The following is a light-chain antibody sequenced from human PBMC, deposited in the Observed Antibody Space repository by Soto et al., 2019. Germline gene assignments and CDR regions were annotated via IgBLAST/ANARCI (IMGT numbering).Light chain of an antibody. V-gene: IGLV1-40*01. J-gene: IGLJ1*01. CDR2: GNS. CDR3: QSYDSTLSDRYV. CDR1: SSSIGAGND. Sequence: QSVLTQPPSVSGAPGQRVTISCTGSSSSIGAGNDVHWYQQRPGTAPKLLIFGNSNRPSGVPDRFSGSKSGTSASLTITGLQAEDEGDYYCQSYDSTLSDRYVFGSGTKLTVL.